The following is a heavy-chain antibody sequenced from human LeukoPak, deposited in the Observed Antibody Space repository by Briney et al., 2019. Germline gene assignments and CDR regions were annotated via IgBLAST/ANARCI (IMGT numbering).Heavy chain of an antibody. V-gene: IGHV3-21*01. D-gene: IGHD5-12*01. CDR3: ARAVGGYRGYDYGY. CDR1: GFTFSSYS. J-gene: IGHJ4*02. CDR2: ISSSSSYI. Sequence: GGSLSLSCAPSGFTFSSYSMNWVRQAPGKGREWVSSISSSSSYIYYADSVKGRFTISRDNAKNSLYLQMNSLRAEDTAVYYCARAVGGYRGYDYGYWGQGTLVTVSS.